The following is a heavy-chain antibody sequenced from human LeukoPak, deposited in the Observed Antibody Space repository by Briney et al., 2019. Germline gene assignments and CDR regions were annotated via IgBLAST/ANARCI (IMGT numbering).Heavy chain of an antibody. CDR1: GFTFSGYA. D-gene: IGHD5-12*01. CDR3: ARERSGYDHQY. Sequence: GGSLRLSCAASGFTFSGYAMHWVRQAPGKGLEWVTLISYGGRGKYYADSVKGRFTISRDNSENMLYLQMNSLRPEDTAVYYCARERSGYDHQYWGQGTLVTVSS. CDR2: ISYGGRGK. J-gene: IGHJ4*02. V-gene: IGHV3-30*04.